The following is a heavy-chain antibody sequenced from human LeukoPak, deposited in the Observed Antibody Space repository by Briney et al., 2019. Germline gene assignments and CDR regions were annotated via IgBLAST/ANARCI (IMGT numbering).Heavy chain of an antibody. CDR2: MNPNSGNT. Sequence: VASVKVSCKASGYTFTSYDINWVRQAPGQGLEWMGWMNPNSGNTGYAQKFQGRVTITRNTSISTAYMELSSLRSEDTAVYYCARGAGYSNDFDYWGQGTLVTVSS. CDR3: ARGAGYSNDFDY. D-gene: IGHD4-11*01. CDR1: GYTFTSYD. J-gene: IGHJ4*02. V-gene: IGHV1-8*03.